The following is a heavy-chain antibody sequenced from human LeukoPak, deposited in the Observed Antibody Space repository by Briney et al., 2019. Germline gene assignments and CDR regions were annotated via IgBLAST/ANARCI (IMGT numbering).Heavy chain of an antibody. CDR2: INPSGGST. J-gene: IGHJ4*02. CDR3: ARDGGLRFLARCPTL. D-gene: IGHD3-3*01. V-gene: IGHV1-46*01. CDR1: GYTFTSYY. Sequence: ASVKVSCKAFGYTFTSYYMHWVRQAPGQGLEWMGIINPSGGSTSYAQKFQGRVTMTRDTSTSTVYMELSSLRSEDTAVYYCARDGGLRFLARCPTLGGQGTLVTVPS.